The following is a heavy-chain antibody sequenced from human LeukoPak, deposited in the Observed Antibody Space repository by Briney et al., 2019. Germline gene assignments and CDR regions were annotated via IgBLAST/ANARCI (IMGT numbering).Heavy chain of an antibody. CDR3: ARSLTGDLDWFDP. CDR2: ISSNSRSI. CDR1: GFTFSSDS. J-gene: IGHJ5*02. V-gene: IGHV3-21*01. Sequence: PGGSLRLSCAASGFTFSSDSMIWVRQAPGKGLEWVSSISSNSRSIYYADSVKGRFTVSRDNAENSLYLQMNSLRAEDTAVYYCARSLTGDLDWFDPWGRGTLVAVSS. D-gene: IGHD7-27*01.